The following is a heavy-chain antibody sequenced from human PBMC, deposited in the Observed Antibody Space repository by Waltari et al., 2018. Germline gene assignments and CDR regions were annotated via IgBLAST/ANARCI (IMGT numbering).Heavy chain of an antibody. Sequence: QVQLQESGPGLVRPSQTLSLTCTVSGGSIRSGDYYWSWIRQPPGKGLEWIVYFDPRGNTHYNPSLRSRITKSVDTSKNQFSLNLKSVTAADTAVYYCARGRYYYLSGPGTSQWYFDLWGRGTLVTVSS. D-gene: IGHD3-10*01. CDR3: ARGRYYYLSGPGTSQWYFDL. V-gene: IGHV4-30-4*01. CDR2: FDPRGNT. CDR1: GGSIRSGDYY. J-gene: IGHJ2*01.